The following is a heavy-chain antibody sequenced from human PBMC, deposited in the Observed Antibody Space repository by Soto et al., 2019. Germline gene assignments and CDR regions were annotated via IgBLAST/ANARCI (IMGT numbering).Heavy chain of an antibody. CDR1: GYIFVNYG. D-gene: IGHD3-16*01. CDR3: VMVDNYVTPTPQDV. V-gene: IGHV1-18*01. J-gene: IGHJ6*02. CDR2: ISPYTGNT. Sequence: QVQLVQSGDEVKKPGASVKVSFKASGYIFVNYGIAWVRQAPGQGLEWMGWISPYTGNTHSATKVQGRLTMTTDTSTSTAYMALGSLTSDDTAVYYCVMVDNYVTPTPQDVWGQGTTVTVSS.